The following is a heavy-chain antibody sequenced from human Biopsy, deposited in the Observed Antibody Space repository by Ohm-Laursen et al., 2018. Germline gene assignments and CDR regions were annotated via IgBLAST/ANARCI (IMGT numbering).Heavy chain of an antibody. CDR2: IRPLNGDT. CDR1: GYNFISYS. J-gene: IGHJ4*02. Sequence: ASVKVSCKTSGYNFISYSINWVRQAPGQGLEWMGWIRPLNGDTKYGQKFQDRVTMTTDTSTSTVYMELTSLRSDDTAVYYCATGEVTFGELIVSLDSWGQGTLVTVSS. V-gene: IGHV1-18*01. D-gene: IGHD3-16*02. CDR3: ATGEVTFGELIVSLDS.